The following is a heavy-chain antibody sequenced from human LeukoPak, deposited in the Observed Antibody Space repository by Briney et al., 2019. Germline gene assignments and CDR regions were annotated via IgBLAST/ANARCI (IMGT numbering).Heavy chain of an antibody. Sequence: PSETLSLTCTVSGGSISSYYWSWIRQPPGKGLEWIGYIYYSGSTNYNPSLKSRVTISADTSKNQFSLKLSSVTAADTAVYYCATSRGTWHAFDIWGQGTMVTVSS. CDR2: IYYSGST. J-gene: IGHJ3*02. V-gene: IGHV4-59*01. D-gene: IGHD3-16*01. CDR3: ATSRGTWHAFDI. CDR1: GGSISSYY.